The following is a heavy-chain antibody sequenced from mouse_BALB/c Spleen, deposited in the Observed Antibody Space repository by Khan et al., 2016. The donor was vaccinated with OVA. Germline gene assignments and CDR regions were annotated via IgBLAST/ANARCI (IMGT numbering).Heavy chain of an antibody. J-gene: IGHJ2*01. CDR2: IDPDNGNT. V-gene: IGHV14-1*02. Sequence: VQLQQSGTVLVRPGALVRLSCTASGFNIQDYYIHWVQQRPDQGLEWIGWIDPDNGNTMYDPKFQGKANITADTSSNTASPQLSSLTSEDTAVYYWPRTILHYLDYWGQGTTLTVSS. CDR3: PRTILHYLDY. CDR1: GFNIQDYY.